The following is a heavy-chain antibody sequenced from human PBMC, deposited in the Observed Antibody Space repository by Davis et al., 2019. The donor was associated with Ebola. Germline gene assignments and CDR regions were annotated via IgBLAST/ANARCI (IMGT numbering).Heavy chain of an antibody. CDR3: ARDREMAVAGTGGY. D-gene: IGHD6-19*01. J-gene: IGHJ4*02. CDR2: INACNGNT. V-gene: IGHV1-3*01. CDR1: GYTFTSYA. Sequence: ASVKVSCKASGYTFTSYAIHWVRQAPGQRLEWMGWINACNGNTKYSQKLQGRVTMTTDTSTSTAYMELRSLRSDDTAVYYCARDREMAVAGTGGYWGQGTLVTVSS.